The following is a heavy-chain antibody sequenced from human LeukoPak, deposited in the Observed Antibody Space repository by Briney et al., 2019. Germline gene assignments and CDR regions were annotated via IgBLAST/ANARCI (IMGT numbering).Heavy chain of an antibody. Sequence: GGSLRLSCEASGFTFSNYPMSWVRQAPGRGLEWVSVISESGDVTHYADAMRGRFTISRDNAKDTLNLQMNSLRAEDTAIYYCARDSSHYLGSSDYWGQGTLVTVSS. CDR2: ISESGDVT. CDR3: ARDSSHYLGSSDY. J-gene: IGHJ4*02. CDR1: GFTFSNYP. D-gene: IGHD6-6*01. V-gene: IGHV3-23*01.